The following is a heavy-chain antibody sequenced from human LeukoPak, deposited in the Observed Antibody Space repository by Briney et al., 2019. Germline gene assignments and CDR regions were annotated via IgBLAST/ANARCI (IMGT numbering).Heavy chain of an antibody. D-gene: IGHD3-10*01. J-gene: IGHJ4*02. CDR1: GFSFSSYG. CDR2: IWYDGSNK. V-gene: IGHV3-33*01. CDR3: ARDKLYGSGSYLDY. Sequence: PRGSLRLSCAASGFSFSSYGMHWVRQAPGKGLEWVAVIWYDGSNKYYADSVKGRFTISRDNSKNTLYLQMNSLRAEDTAVYYCARDKLYGSGSYLDYWGQGTLVTVSS.